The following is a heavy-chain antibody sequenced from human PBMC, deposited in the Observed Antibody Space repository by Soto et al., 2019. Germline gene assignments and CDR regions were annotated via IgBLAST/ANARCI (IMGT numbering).Heavy chain of an antibody. CDR1: GGCMRSGGYS. D-gene: IGHD3-3*02. CDR2: IYRSGST. CDR3: ARLGIFEALYFDY. V-gene: IGHV4-30-2*01. Sequence: SETMSLTCAVCGGCMRSGGYSGSWIRKPPGKGLEWIGYIYRSGSTYYNPSLKSRVTISVDTSKNQFSLKLSSVTAADTAVYYCARLGIFEALYFDYWGQGTLVTVSS. J-gene: IGHJ4*02.